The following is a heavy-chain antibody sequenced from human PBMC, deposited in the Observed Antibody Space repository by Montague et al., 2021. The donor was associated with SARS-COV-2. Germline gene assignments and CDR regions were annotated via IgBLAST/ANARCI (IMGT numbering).Heavy chain of an antibody. D-gene: IGHD3-10*01. V-gene: IGHV4-61*02. CDR1: GGSINSITYY. Sequence: TLSLTCTVSGGSINSITYYWSWIRQPAGKALEWIGRIDSGGNNNYNPSLKSRVTMSMDTSKSQFFLNMTSLTAADTAVYYCARVSGEVSDSWGQGTLVTVSS. CDR3: ARVSGEVSDS. CDR2: IDSGGNN. J-gene: IGHJ5*01.